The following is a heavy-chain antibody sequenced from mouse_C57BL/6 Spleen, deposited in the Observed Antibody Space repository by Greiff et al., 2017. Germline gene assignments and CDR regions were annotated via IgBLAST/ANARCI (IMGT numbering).Heavy chain of an antibody. J-gene: IGHJ2*01. CDR3: ARARDGGGFFDY. Sequence: VQLQQPGAELVKPGASVKLSCKASGYTFTSYWMQWVKQRPGQGLEWIGEIDPSDSYTNYNQKFKGKATLTVDTSSSTAYMQLSSLTSEDAAVYYCARARDGGGFFDYWGQGTTLTVSS. CDR1: GYTFTSYW. V-gene: IGHV1-50*01. CDR2: IDPSDSYT. D-gene: IGHD3-3*01.